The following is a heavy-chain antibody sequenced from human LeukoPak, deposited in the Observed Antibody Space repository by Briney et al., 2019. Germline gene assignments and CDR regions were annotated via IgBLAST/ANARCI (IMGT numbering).Heavy chain of an antibody. CDR3: ARVGYSSSSFDY. V-gene: IGHV3-7*01. Sequence: GGSLRLSCAASGFTFSSYWMSWVRQAPGKGLEWVANLNQDGSDKYYEDSVKGRFTIARDNAKNSLYLQMSSLRAEDTAVYHCARVGYSSSSFDYWGQGTLVTVSS. J-gene: IGHJ4*02. CDR2: LNQDGSDK. D-gene: IGHD6-6*01. CDR1: GFTFSSYW.